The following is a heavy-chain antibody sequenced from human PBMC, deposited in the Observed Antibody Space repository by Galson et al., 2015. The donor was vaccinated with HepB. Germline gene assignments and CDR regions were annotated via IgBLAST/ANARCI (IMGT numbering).Heavy chain of an antibody. J-gene: IGHJ6*02. Sequence: SVNVSCKASGYTFIDYYIHWVRQAPGQGLEWVGWITPNSGGTSYAQKFQGWVTMTRDTSISTVYMELSRLKSDDTAVYYCARDLRPYRDFWSGYRPENYYGLDVWGQGTTVTVS. CDR1: GYTFIDYY. CDR3: ARDLRPYRDFWSGYRPENYYGLDV. CDR2: ITPNSGGT. D-gene: IGHD3-3*01. V-gene: IGHV1-2*04.